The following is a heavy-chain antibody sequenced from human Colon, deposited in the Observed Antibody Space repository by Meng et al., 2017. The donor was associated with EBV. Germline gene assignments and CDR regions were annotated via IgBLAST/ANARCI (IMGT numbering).Heavy chain of an antibody. CDR3: ASFDHIPRRNYFDY. CDR1: GGSMSSGNFY. D-gene: IGHD2-21*01. Sequence: QAQTAESGPGWVEPSQTLSPTFAVSGGSMSSGNFYWSWIRQHTGKGLDWIRYNHHSGSAYSNPSLKSRVSISVDTYKNQFSLNLDSMTAADTAVYYCASFDHIPRRNYFDYWGQGTLVTVSS. V-gene: IGHV4-30-4*08. CDR2: NHHSGSA. J-gene: IGHJ4*02.